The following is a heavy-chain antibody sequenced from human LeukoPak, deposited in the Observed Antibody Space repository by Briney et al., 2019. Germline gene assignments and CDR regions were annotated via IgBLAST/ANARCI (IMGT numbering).Heavy chain of an antibody. CDR3: ARVWVEVGNVGSFDY. J-gene: IGHJ4*02. Sequence: ASVTVSCKASGYTFTGDYMHWVRQAPGQGLEWMGWINPNSGGTNYAQKFQGRVTMTRDTSISTAYMELSRLRSDDTAVYYCARVWVEVGNVGSFDYWGQGTLVTVSS. CDR1: GYTFTGDY. V-gene: IGHV1-2*02. CDR2: INPNSGGT. D-gene: IGHD1-26*01.